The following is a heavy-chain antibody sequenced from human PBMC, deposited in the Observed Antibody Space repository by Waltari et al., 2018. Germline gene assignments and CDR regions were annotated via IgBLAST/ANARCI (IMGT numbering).Heavy chain of an antibody. Sequence: QVQLQQWGAGLLKPSETLSLTCAVYGGSFSGYYWSWIRQPPGKGLEWIGEINHKGNTNYNPSPKRGVTITVDTSKNQFSLKLSSVTAAGTAVYDCATRRSSIFGVVGDFDLWGRGTLVTVSS. CDR1: GGSFSGYY. CDR2: INHKGNT. J-gene: IGHJ2*01. D-gene: IGHD3-3*01. V-gene: IGHV4-34*01. CDR3: ATRRSSIFGVVGDFDL.